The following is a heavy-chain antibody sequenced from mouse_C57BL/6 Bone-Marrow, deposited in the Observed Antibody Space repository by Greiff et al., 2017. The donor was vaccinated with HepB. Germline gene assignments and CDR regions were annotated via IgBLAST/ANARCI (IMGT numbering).Heavy chain of an antibody. CDR1: GFNIKDYY. CDR2: IDPEDGDT. J-gene: IGHJ2*01. CDR3: TSPVVAPYYFDD. V-gene: IGHV14-1*01. Sequence: SGAELVRPGASVKLSCTASGFNIKDYYMHWVKQRPEQGLEWIGRIDPEDGDTEYAPKFQGKATMTADTSSNTAYLQLSSLTSEDTAVYYCTSPVVAPYYFDDWGQGTTLTGSS. D-gene: IGHD1-1*01.